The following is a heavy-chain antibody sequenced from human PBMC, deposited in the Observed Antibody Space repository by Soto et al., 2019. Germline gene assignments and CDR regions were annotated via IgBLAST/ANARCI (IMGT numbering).Heavy chain of an antibody. J-gene: IGHJ6*02. CDR1: GGPISSYY. CDR3: ARDCSGGSCYYYYYGMDV. D-gene: IGHD2-15*01. Sequence: PSETLSLTGTAPGGPISSYYWSWIRQPAGKGLEWIGRIYTSGSTNYNPSLKSRVTMSVETSKNQFSLKLSSVTAADTAVYYCARDCSGGSCYYYYYGMDVWGQGTTVTV. V-gene: IGHV4-4*07. CDR2: IYTSGST.